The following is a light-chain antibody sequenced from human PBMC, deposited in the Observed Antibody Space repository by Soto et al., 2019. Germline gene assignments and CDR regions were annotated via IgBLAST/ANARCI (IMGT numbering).Light chain of an antibody. V-gene: IGKV1-5*01. CDR2: EGS. CDR1: QNIGTW. J-gene: IGKJ4*01. CDR3: QQYNSYLLT. Sequence: DIQMTQSPSPLSALVGDRVTITCRASQNIGTWLAWYQQKPGKAPKLLIYEGSTLEGGVPSRFSGSGSGTEFTLTISSLQPDDFATYYCQQYNSYLLTFGGGTKVEIQ.